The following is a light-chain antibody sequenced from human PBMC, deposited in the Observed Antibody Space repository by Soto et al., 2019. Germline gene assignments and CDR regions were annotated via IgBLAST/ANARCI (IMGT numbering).Light chain of an antibody. V-gene: IGKV3-11*01. CDR1: QSVSSY. CDR3: QQRSNWPPIT. J-gene: IGKJ5*01. CDR2: DTS. Sequence: EFVLTQSPATLSLSPGERATLSCRASQSVSSYLAWYQQKPGQAPRLLIYDTSNRATGVPARFSGSGSGTDFHLTISRLEPEDFAVYYCQQRSNWPPITFGQGTRLEIK.